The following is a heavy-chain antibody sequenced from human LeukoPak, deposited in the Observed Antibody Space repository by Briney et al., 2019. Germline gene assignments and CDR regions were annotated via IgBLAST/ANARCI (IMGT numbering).Heavy chain of an antibody. D-gene: IGHD3-10*01. CDR3: ARLRRFRGGRMEFDY. V-gene: IGHV4-39*01. Sequence: PSETLSLTCTVSSVSISDSNYFWGWIRQPPGKGLQWIGSIYFGGTTYYNAPLKSRVTLSVDTSKNLFSLTLASVTAADTAIYYCARLRRFRGGRMEFDYWGQGTLVTVSS. CDR2: IYFGGTT. CDR1: SVSISDSNYF. J-gene: IGHJ4*02.